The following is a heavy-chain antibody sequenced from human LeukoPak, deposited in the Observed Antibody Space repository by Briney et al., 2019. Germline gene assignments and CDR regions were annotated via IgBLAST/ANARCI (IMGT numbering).Heavy chain of an antibody. CDR2: IYYSGST. CDR3: AASGPSRMMLNDY. Sequence: TSETLSLTCTVSGGSISSSSYYWGWIRQPPGKGLEWIGSIYYSGSTYYNPSLKSRVTISVDTSKNQFSLKLSSVTAADTAVYYCAASGPSRMMLNDYWGQGTLVTVSS. V-gene: IGHV4-39*07. J-gene: IGHJ4*02. D-gene: IGHD4/OR15-4a*01. CDR1: GGSISSSSYY.